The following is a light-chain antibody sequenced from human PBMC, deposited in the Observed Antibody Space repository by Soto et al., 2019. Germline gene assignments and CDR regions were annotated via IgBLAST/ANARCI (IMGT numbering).Light chain of an antibody. CDR1: QSINRH. Sequence: EIVLTQSPATLSSSPGERATLSCRASQSINRHLAWYRQKPGQAPRLLIYDASNRATGIPARFSGSESGTDFTLTISSLEPEDFGVYYCQQRSNWPPVTFGGGTKVDIK. J-gene: IGKJ4*01. V-gene: IGKV3-11*01. CDR3: QQRSNWPPVT. CDR2: DAS.